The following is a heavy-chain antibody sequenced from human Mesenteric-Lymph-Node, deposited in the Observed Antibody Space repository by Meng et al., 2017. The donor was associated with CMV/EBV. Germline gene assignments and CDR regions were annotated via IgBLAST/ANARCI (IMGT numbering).Heavy chain of an antibody. CDR2: IYYSGST. V-gene: IGHV4-39*07. CDR1: GASIRNDDYY. D-gene: IGHD2/OR15-2a*01. J-gene: IGHJ5*02. Sequence: SETLSLTCTVSGASIRNDDYYWAWIRQPPGKGLDWIGSIYYSGSTFYNPSLNSRVTMSLDTSKNQFSLKLSSVTAADTAVYYCARDRVVIVPGTVPRGGWFDPWGQGALVTVSS. CDR3: ARDRVVIVPGTVPRGGWFDP.